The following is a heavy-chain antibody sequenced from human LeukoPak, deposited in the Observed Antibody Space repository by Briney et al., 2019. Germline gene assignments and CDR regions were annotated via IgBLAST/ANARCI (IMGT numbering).Heavy chain of an antibody. CDR1: GINFSNYW. CDR3: ARLSGRDQHWFDP. V-gene: IGHV3-21*01. J-gene: IGHJ5*02. Sequence: GGSLTLSCTASGINFSNYWMSWVRQAPGKGLEWVSTISSSGDYMYYADSVKGRFTISRDNAKNSLYLQMNSLRAEDTAIFYCARLSGRDQHWFDPWGQGTLVTVSS. D-gene: IGHD6-25*01. CDR2: ISSSGDYM.